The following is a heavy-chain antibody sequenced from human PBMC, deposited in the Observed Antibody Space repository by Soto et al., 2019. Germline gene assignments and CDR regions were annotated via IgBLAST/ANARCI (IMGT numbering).Heavy chain of an antibody. CDR2: ISGSGGST. CDR1: GFTFSSYA. V-gene: IGHV3-23*01. Sequence: GGSLRLSCAASGFTFSSYAISWVRQAPWKGLEWVSAISGSGGSTYYADSVKGRFTISRDNSKNTLYLQMNSLRAEDTAVYYCAKGSEYCSSTRCYFLFEHWGQGNLATVP. CDR3: AKGSEYCSSTRCYFLFEH. J-gene: IGHJ4*02. D-gene: IGHD2-2*01.